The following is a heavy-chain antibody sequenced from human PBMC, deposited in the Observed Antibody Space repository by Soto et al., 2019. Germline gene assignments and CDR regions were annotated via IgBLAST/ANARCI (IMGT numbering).Heavy chain of an antibody. V-gene: IGHV3-30*18. CDR2: ISHDGSNK. CDR3: AKEGMTSFDY. J-gene: IGHJ4*02. CDR1: GFTFSSYG. Sequence: PGGSLRLSCAASGFTFSSYGMHWVRQAPGKGLGWVAVISHDGSNKYYADSVKGRFTISRDNSKNTLYLQMNSLRAEDTAVYYCAKEGMTSFDYWGQGTLVTVSA.